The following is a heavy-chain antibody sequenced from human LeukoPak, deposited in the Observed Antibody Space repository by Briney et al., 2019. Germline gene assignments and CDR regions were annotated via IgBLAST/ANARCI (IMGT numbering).Heavy chain of an antibody. CDR3: AELGITMIGGV. CDR2: ISSSGSTI. V-gene: IGHV3-48*03. D-gene: IGHD3-10*02. Sequence: GGSLSLSCAASGFTFSSYEMNWVRQAPGKGLEWVLYISSSGSTIYYADSVKGRFTISRDNAKNSLYLQMNSLRAEDTAVYYCAELGITMIGGVWGKGTTVTISS. CDR1: GFTFSSYE. J-gene: IGHJ6*04.